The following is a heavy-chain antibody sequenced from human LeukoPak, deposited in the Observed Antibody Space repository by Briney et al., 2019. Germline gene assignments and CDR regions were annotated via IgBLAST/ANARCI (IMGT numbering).Heavy chain of an antibody. CDR2: ISGSGGST. J-gene: IGHJ4*02. CDR3: AEEGVYYYDSSGYSVG. Sequence: WGSLRLSCAASGFTFSSYAMSWVRQAPGKGLEWVSAISGSGGSTYYADSVKGRFTISRDNSKNTLYLQMNSLRAEDTAVYYCAEEGVYYYDSSGYSVGWGQGTLVTVSS. CDR1: GFTFSSYA. V-gene: IGHV3-23*01. D-gene: IGHD3-22*01.